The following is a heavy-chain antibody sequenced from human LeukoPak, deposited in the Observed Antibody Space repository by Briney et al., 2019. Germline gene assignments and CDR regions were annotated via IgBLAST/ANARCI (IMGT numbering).Heavy chain of an antibody. CDR1: AYSFVNYC. Sequence: ASVKVSCKASAYSFVNYCFSWLGQAPGQGLEWMAWISGHSANYFYAQQLQGRVTVTKDTSASIAYLELTGLSFDDTAVYYCALDLSIVVPSVTDYWGQGTRVTVS. J-gene: IGHJ4*02. CDR3: ALDLSIVVPSVTDY. V-gene: IGHV1-18*04. CDR2: ISGHSANY. D-gene: IGHD3-22*01.